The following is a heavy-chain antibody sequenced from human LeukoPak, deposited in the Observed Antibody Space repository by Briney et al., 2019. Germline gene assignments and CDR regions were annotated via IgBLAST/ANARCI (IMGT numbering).Heavy chain of an antibody. V-gene: IGHV1-69*06. J-gene: IGHJ4*02. CDR3: ARARGYYDSSGYLDY. CDR1: GGTFSSYA. D-gene: IGHD3-22*01. Sequence: ASVKVSCKASGGTFSSYAISWVRQAPGQGLEWMGGIIPIFGTANYAQKFQGRVTITADKSTSTAYMELSSLKASDTAMYYCARARGYYDSSGYLDYWGQGTLVTVSS. CDR2: IIPIFGTA.